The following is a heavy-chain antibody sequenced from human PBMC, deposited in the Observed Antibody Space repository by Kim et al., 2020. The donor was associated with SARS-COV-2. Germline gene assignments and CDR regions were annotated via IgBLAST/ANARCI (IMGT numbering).Heavy chain of an antibody. CDR2: ISYDGSNK. CDR3: AKGHAGLALMVADY. V-gene: IGHV3-30*18. Sequence: GGSLRLSCAASGFTFSSYGMHWVRQAPGKGLEWVAVISYDGSNKYYADSVKGRFTISRDNSKNTLYLQMNSLRAEDTAVYYCAKGHAGLALMVADYWGQG. CDR1: GFTFSSYG. J-gene: IGHJ4*02. D-gene: IGHD2-8*01.